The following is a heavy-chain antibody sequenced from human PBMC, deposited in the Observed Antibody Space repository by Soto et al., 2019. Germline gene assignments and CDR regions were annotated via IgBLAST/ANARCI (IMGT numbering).Heavy chain of an antibody. D-gene: IGHD3-10*02. J-gene: IGHJ4*02. V-gene: IGHV3-30*18. Sequence: VQLVESGGGVVQPGRSLRLSCAASGFTFSSYGMHWVRQAPGKGLEWVAVISYDGSNKYYADSVKGRFTISRDNSKNTLYLQMNSLRAEDTAVYYCANVRGYWGQGTLVTVSS. CDR2: ISYDGSNK. CDR3: ANVRGY. CDR1: GFTFSSYG.